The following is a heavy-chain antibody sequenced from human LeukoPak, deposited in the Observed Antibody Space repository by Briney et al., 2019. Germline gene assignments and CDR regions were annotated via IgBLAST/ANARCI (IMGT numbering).Heavy chain of an antibody. V-gene: IGHV3-30*02. CDR3: ARATGDYYDSSGYYYAGWFNP. CDR1: GFTFSIYG. CDR2: IRSDGNNK. D-gene: IGHD3-22*01. J-gene: IGHJ5*02. Sequence: GGSLRLSCAASGFTFSIYGMHWVRQAQGKGLEWVAFIRSDGNNKFYADSLKGPFTLSRDNSRNNVYLQMNSLSIEDTAVYYCARATGDYYDSSGYYYAGWFNPWGQGTLVTVSA.